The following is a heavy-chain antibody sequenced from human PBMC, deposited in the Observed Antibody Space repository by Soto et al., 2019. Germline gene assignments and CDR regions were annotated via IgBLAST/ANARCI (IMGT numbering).Heavy chain of an antibody. Sequence: PSETLSLTCTVSGGSISGYYWSWIRQPPGKGLEWIGYIYYSGSTNSNPSLKSRVTISADTSKNQLSLRLSSVTAADTAVYHCAREPNRYYFDYWGQGTLVAVSS. CDR1: GGSISGYY. J-gene: IGHJ4*02. CDR2: IYYSGST. V-gene: IGHV4-59*12. CDR3: AREPNRYYFDY.